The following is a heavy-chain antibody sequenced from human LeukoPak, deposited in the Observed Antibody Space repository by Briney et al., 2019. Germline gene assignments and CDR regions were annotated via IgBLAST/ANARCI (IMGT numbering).Heavy chain of an antibody. CDR2: INHSGST. CDR1: GGSFSGYY. CDR3: ARRGSRGYSYEV. Sequence: SEALSLTCSVYGGSFSGYYWSRIRQPPGKGLEWIGEINHSGSTNYNPSLKSRVTISVDTSKNQFSLKLSSVTAADTAVYYCARRGSRGYSYEVWGQGTLVTVSS. V-gene: IGHV4-34*01. D-gene: IGHD5-18*01. J-gene: IGHJ4*02.